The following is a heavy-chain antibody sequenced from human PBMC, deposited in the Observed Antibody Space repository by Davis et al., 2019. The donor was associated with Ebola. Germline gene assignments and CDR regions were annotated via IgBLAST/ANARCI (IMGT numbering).Heavy chain of an antibody. D-gene: IGHD4-17*01. Sequence: GESLKISCAASGFTFSSYAMSWVRQAPGKGLEWVSAISGSGGSTYYADSVKGRFTISRDNAKNSLYLQMNSLRLDDTALYYCAKDDDYGGYWGQGTLVSVSS. J-gene: IGHJ4*02. CDR1: GFTFSSYA. CDR2: ISGSGGST. CDR3: AKDDDYGGY. V-gene: IGHV3-23*01.